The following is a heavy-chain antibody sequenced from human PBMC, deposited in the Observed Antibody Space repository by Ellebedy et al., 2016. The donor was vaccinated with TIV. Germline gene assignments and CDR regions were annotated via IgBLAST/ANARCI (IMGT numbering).Heavy chain of an antibody. CDR1: GLTFPNVW. J-gene: IGHJ4*02. D-gene: IGHD5-18*01. CDR3: TTEIRAYTYGANFEH. V-gene: IGHV3-15*01. CDR2: IKSILDGGAT. Sequence: GGSLRLSCAASGLTFPNVWMTWVRQAPGRGLEWLGHIKSILDGGATDYAAPVKGRFIISRDDSENTLYLQMNSLKTEDTAMYYCTTEIRAYTYGANFEHWGQGILVNVSS.